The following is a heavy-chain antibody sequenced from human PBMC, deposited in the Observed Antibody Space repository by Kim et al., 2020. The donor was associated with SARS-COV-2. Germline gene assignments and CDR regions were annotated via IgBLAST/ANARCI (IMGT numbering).Heavy chain of an antibody. CDR3: AKDKSRYFYDSSGYVEY. V-gene: IGHV3-23*01. J-gene: IGHJ4*02. Sequence: VKDLHNISRDNSKNTIYLRMNSLRAEDTAVYYCAKDKSRYFYDSSGYVEYWGQGTLVTVSS. D-gene: IGHD3-22*01.